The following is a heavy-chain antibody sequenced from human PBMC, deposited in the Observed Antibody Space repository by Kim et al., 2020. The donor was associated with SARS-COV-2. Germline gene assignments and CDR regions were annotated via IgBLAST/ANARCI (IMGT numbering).Heavy chain of an antibody. V-gene: IGHV3-23*01. CDR1: GFTFSSYA. CDR2: ISGSGGST. D-gene: IGHD2-8*01. CDR3: AKGPRMVYAKPYGMDV. Sequence: GGSLRLSCAASGFTFSSYAMSWVRQAPGKGLEWVSAISGSGGSTYYADSVKGRFTISRDNSKNTLYLQMNSLRAEDTAVYYCAKGPRMVYAKPYGMDVWGQGTTVTVSS. J-gene: IGHJ6*02.